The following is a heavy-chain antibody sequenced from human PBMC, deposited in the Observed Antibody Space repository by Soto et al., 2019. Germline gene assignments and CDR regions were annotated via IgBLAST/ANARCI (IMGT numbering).Heavy chain of an antibody. V-gene: IGHV4-38-2*01. D-gene: IGHD6-13*01. CDR2: MYHSGIT. CDR1: GYSIRSGYF. J-gene: IGHJ6*02. Sequence: SETLSLTCAVSGYSIRSGYFWGWIRQPPGKGLEWIGSMYHSGITYYNLSLKSRVTISVDTSKNQLSLKLSSATAADTAVYYCARSMYSASAQLYYGMDVWGQGTTVTVSS. CDR3: ARSMYSASAQLYYGMDV.